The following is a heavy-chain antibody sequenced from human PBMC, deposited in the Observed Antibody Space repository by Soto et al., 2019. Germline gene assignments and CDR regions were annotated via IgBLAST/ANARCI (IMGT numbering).Heavy chain of an antibody. CDR1: GFTFYNYA. Sequence: EVQLLESGGGLVRPGGSLRLSCAASGFTFYNYAMNWVRQAPGKGLEWVSTISGGGDGTYYADSVKGRFTTSRDNSRNTVYLQMNSLRAEDTAVYYCAKKGLVSLATYCTTGDCHYAFDVWGQGTLVTVSS. D-gene: IGHD2-8*01. CDR2: ISGGGDGT. J-gene: IGHJ3*01. CDR3: AKKGLVSLATYCTTGDCHYAFDV. V-gene: IGHV3-23*01.